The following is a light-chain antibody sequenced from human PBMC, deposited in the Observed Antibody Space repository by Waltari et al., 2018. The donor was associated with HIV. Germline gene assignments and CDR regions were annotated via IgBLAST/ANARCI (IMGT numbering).Light chain of an antibody. Sequence: QSALTQPASVSGSPGQSITISCTGTSSDVGGYNYVSWYQQHPGKAPKLMIYEVRNRPSGVSNRFSGSKSGNTASLTISGLRAEDEADYYCSSYTSSRVLFGGGTKLTVL. CDR1: SSDVGGYNY. CDR2: EVR. CDR3: SSYTSSRVL. V-gene: IGLV2-14*01. J-gene: IGLJ2*01.